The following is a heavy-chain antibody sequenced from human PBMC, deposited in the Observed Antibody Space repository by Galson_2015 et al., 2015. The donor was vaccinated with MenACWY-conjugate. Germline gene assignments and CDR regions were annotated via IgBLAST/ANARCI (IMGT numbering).Heavy chain of an antibody. CDR2: IRYDGIHK. D-gene: IGHD3-3*01. CDR1: GFRFSGYD. J-gene: IGHJ4*02. Sequence: SLRLSCAASGFRFSGYDMHWVRQSPGEGPEWVALIRYDGIHKNYSESVKGRFTISRDNSKNTLTLQMNSLRVEDTAVYYCAKIGGDFRSGYRPQWGQGTQVTVSS. CDR3: AKIGGDFRSGYRPQ. V-gene: IGHV3-30*02.